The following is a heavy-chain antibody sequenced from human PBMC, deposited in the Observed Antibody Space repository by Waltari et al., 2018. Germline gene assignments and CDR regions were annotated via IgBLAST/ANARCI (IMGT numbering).Heavy chain of an antibody. CDR1: GGPFSSYA. D-gene: IGHD3-10*01. J-gene: IGHJ4*02. V-gene: IGHV1-69*13. CDR3: ARGESYYGGNDD. Sequence: QVQLVQSGAVVKKPGSSVMVSCTASGGPFSSYAIRWVRQAPGQGLEWMGGIIPIFGTANYAQKFQGRVTITADESTSTAYMELSSLRSEDTAVYYCARGESYYGGNDDWGQGTLVTVSS. CDR2: IIPIFGTA.